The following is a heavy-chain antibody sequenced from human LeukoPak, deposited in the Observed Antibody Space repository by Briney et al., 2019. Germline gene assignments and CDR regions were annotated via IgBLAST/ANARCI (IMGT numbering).Heavy chain of an antibody. CDR3: TTYSSSWHGDAY. D-gene: IGHD6-13*01. Sequence: TGGSLRLSCAASGFTFSNAWMSWVRQAPGKGLEWVGRIKSKTDGGTTDYAAPVKGRFTISRDDSKNTLYLQMNSLKTEDTAVYYCTTYSSSWHGDAYWGQGTLVTVSS. CDR1: GFTFSNAW. J-gene: IGHJ4*02. CDR2: IKSKTDGGTT. V-gene: IGHV3-15*01.